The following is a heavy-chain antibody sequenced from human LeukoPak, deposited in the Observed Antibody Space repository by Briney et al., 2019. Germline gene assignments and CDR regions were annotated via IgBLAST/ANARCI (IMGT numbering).Heavy chain of an antibody. CDR3: ARGVSRWFYP. CDR1: GYTFTSYY. Sequence: ASVKVSCKASGYTFTSYYMHWVRQAPGQGHEWKGIIKPSGGSTSYAQKFQGRVTMTRAASTGTVYMELSSLGSEDTAVYYCARGVSRWFYPWGQGTQVTVSS. J-gene: IGHJ5*02. CDR2: IKPSGGST. V-gene: IGHV1-46*01.